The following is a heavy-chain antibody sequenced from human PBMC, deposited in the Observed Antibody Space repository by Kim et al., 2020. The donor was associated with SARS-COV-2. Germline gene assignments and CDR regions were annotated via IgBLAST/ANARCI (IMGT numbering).Heavy chain of an antibody. D-gene: IGHD3-10*01. CDR3: ARHGARDYGMDV. J-gene: IGHJ6*02. Sequence: RYNPSFQGQVTISADKSISTTYLQGSSLKASDTAMYYCARHGARDYGMDVWGQGTTVTVSS. V-gene: IGHV5-51*01.